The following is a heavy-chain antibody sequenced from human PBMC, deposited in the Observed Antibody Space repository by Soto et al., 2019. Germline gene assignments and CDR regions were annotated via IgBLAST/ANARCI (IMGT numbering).Heavy chain of an antibody. V-gene: IGHV3-30-3*01. D-gene: IGHD1-7*01. CDR2: ISYDGSNK. J-gene: IGHJ4*02. CDR3: AHRNWNYVFDY. Sequence: GGSLRLSCAASGFTFSSYAMHWVRQAPGKGLEWVAVISYDGSNKYYADSVKGRFTISRDNSKNTLYLQMNSLRAEDTAVYYCAHRNWNYVFDYWGQGTLVTVSS. CDR1: GFTFSSYA.